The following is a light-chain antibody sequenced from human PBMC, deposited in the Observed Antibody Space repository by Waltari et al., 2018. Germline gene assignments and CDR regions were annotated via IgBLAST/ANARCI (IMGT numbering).Light chain of an antibody. J-gene: IGKJ2*01. CDR2: GAS. CDR1: QSVSSSY. CDR3: QQYGSSTYT. Sequence: EIVLTQTPGTLYLSPVERANLSCRASQSVSSSYLAWYQQKPGQAPRLLIYGASSRATGIPDRFSGSGSGTDFTLTISRLEPEDFAVYYCQQYGSSTYTFGQGTKLEIK. V-gene: IGKV3-20*01.